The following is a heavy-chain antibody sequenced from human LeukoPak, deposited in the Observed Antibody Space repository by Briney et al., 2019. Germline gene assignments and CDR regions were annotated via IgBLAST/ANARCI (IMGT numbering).Heavy chain of an antibody. D-gene: IGHD2/OR15-2a*01. CDR2: IIPILGIA. Sequence: GSSVKVSCKASGGTFSSYAISWVRQAPGQGLEWMGRIIPILGIANYAQKFQGRVTITRDTSASTAYMELSSLRSEDTAVYYCARDFSTFDYWGQGTLVTVSS. V-gene: IGHV1-69*04. CDR3: ARDFSTFDY. CDR1: GGTFSSYA. J-gene: IGHJ4*02.